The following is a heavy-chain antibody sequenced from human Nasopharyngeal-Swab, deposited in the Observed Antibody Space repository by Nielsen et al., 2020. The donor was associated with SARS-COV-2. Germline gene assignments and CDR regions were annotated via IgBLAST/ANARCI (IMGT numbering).Heavy chain of an antibody. CDR1: GFTFSDSA. Sequence: GESLKISCAASGFTFSDSAIHWVRQASGKGLEWVGRVRSKGNNYATAYSASVKGRFIIFRDDPTNTAYLQMNSLRAEDTAIYYCARDTHAFVTSKWFDSWGQGTLVTVSS. D-gene: IGHD3-16*01. CDR2: VRSKGNNYAT. V-gene: IGHV3-73*01. J-gene: IGHJ5*01. CDR3: ARDTHAFVTSKWFDS.